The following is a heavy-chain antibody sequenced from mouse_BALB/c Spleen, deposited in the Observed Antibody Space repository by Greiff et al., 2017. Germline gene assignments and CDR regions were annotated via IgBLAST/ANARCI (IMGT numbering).Heavy chain of an antibody. CDR3: NAVATVVATDY. V-gene: IGHV14-4*02. CDR1: GFTIKDYY. Sequence: VQLQQSGAELVRSGASVKLSCTASGFTIKDYYMHWVKQRPEQGLEWIGWIDPENGDTEYAPKFQGKATMTADTSSNTAYLQLSSLTSEDTAVYYCNAVATVVATDYWGQGTTRTVSS. CDR2: IDPENGDT. D-gene: IGHD1-1*01. J-gene: IGHJ2*01.